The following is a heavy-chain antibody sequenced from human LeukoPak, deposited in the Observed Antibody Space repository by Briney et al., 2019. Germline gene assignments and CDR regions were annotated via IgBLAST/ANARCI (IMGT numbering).Heavy chain of an antibody. D-gene: IGHD3-22*01. Sequence: KPSETLSLTXTVSGGSISSYYWSWIRQPAGKGLEWIGRIYTSGSTNYNPSLNRRVTMSVDTSKNQFSLKLSSVTAADTAVYYCARDQDYYDSSGYPAWGQGTLVTVSS. CDR1: GGSISSYY. J-gene: IGHJ5*02. CDR3: ARDQDYYDSSGYPA. CDR2: IYTSGST. V-gene: IGHV4-4*07.